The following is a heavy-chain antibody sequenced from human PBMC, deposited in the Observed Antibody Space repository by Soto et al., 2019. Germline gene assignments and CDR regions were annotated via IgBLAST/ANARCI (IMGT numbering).Heavy chain of an antibody. D-gene: IGHD3-3*01. Sequence: GASVKVSCKASGGGNLRDYRTTWVRRAPGQGLEWMGGIIPNIGTANYSQNFQGRVTITRDASASTAYMELSSLRSEDTAVYYCARGGSDNDFYYYYYMDVWGKGTTVTVSS. V-gene: IGHV1-69*05. CDR1: GGGNLRDYR. CDR2: IIPNIGTA. CDR3: ARGGSDNDFYYYYYMDV. J-gene: IGHJ6*03.